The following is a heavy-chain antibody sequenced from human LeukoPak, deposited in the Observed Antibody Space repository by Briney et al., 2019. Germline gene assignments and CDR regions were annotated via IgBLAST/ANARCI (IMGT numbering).Heavy chain of an antibody. CDR2: INHSGST. Sequence: SETLALTCAVYGGFFSVYYWSWIRQPPRKGREWIGEINHSGSTNYNPSLRSRVTISVDTSKNQFSLKLSSVTAADTAVYYCARGSGDILEYYFDYWGQGTLVTVSS. D-gene: IGHD4-17*01. V-gene: IGHV4-34*01. CDR3: ARGSGDILEYYFDY. CDR1: GGFFSVYY. J-gene: IGHJ4*02.